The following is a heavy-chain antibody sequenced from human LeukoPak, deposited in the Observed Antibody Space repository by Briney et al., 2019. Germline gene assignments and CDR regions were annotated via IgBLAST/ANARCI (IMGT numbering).Heavy chain of an antibody. CDR3: ATGSGRYFDY. CDR2: IYYSGST. V-gene: IGHV4-31*03. J-gene: IGHJ4*02. Sequence: SQTLSLTCTVSGGSISSGGYYWSWIRQHPGRGLEWIGYIYYSGSTYYNPSLKSRVTISVDTSKNQFSLKLSSVTAADTAVYYCATGSGRYFDYWGQGTLVTVSS. D-gene: IGHD3-3*01. CDR1: GGSISSGGYY.